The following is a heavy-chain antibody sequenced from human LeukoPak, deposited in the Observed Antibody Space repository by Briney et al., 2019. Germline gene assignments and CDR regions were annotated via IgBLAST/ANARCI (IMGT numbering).Heavy chain of an antibody. CDR1: GFTVSNAW. D-gene: IGHD3-10*01. J-gene: IGHJ4*02. Sequence: GGSLRLSCVVSGFTVSNAWMSWVRQAPGKGLEWIGRIKSKTDGGTTDYAAPVKGRFTISRDDSKNTLYLQMNSLKNDDTAVYYCTTTPSYADYWGQGTLVTVSS. V-gene: IGHV3-15*01. CDR2: IKSKTDGGTT. CDR3: TTTPSYADY.